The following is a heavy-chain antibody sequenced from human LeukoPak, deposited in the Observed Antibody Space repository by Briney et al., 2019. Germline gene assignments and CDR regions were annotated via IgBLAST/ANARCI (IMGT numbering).Heavy chain of an antibody. Sequence: GRSLRLSCAASGSTFSSYGMHWVRQAPGKGLEWVAVIWYDGSNKYYADSVKGRFTISRDNSKNTLYVQMNSLRAEDTAVYYCARDGDILTGYYSWFDYWGQGTLVTVSS. CDR3: ARDGDILTGYYSWFDY. J-gene: IGHJ4*02. CDR1: GSTFSSYG. CDR2: IWYDGSNK. V-gene: IGHV3-33*01. D-gene: IGHD3-9*01.